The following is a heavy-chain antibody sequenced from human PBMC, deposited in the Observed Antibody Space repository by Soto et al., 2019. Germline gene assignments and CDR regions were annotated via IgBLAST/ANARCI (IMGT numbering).Heavy chain of an antibody. V-gene: IGHV3-23*01. J-gene: IGHJ4*02. Sequence: GGSLRLSCAASGFTFSTYAMTWVRQAPGEGLEWVSTISGSGGYTYYADSEKGRFTISRDDSKNTLYLQMSSLRAEDTAVYFCAKDLSGSGSYGYFDYWGQGTPVTVSS. CDR3: AKDLSGSGSYGYFDY. CDR1: GFTFSTYA. CDR2: ISGSGGYT. D-gene: IGHD3-10*01.